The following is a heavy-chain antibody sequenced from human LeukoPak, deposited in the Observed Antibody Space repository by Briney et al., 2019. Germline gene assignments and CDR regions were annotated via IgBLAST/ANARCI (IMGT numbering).Heavy chain of an antibody. Sequence: SETLSLTCAVYGGSFSGYYWSWIRHPPAKGLEWIGEINHSGSTNYNPSLKSQVTISVDTSKNHYSLKLSSVTAADTAVCYCARDVDYGDGNYWGQGTLVTVSS. CDR1: GGSFSGYY. CDR3: ARDVDYGDGNY. CDR2: INHSGST. D-gene: IGHD4-17*01. J-gene: IGHJ4*02. V-gene: IGHV4-34*01.